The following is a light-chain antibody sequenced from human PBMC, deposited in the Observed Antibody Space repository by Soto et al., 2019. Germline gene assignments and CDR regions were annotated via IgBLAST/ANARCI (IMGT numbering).Light chain of an antibody. CDR1: QSVRDN. V-gene: IGKV3-15*01. CDR2: GTS. Sequence: ETVRTPSPVTLSVSPGERSTLSFMASQSVRDNLAWYQQKPGQPPRLLIYGTSTRATGIPATFSGSGSGTEFTLTISSLQSEDFAVYYCQKYDNWPLNCGGGTKGDIK. CDR3: QKYDNWPLN. J-gene: IGKJ4*01.